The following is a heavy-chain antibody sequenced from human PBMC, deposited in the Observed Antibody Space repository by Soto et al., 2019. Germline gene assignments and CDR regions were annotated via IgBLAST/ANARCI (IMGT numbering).Heavy chain of an antibody. Sequence: SVKVSCKASGGTFSSYAISWVRQAPGQGLEWMGGIIPIFGTANYAQKFQGRVTITADESTSTAYMELSSLRSEDTAVYYCARVVVPAARSYYYYYGMDVWGQGTTVTVSS. CDR2: IIPIFGTA. V-gene: IGHV1-69*13. J-gene: IGHJ6*02. CDR3: ARVVVPAARSYYYYYGMDV. D-gene: IGHD2-2*01. CDR1: GGTFSSYA.